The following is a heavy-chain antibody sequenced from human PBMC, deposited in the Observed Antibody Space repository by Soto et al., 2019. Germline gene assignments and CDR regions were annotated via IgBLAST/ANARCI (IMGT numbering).Heavy chain of an antibody. CDR2: ISAYNGNT. J-gene: IGHJ3*02. Sequence: QVQLVQSGAEVKKPGASVKVSCKTSGYTFTSYAIGWVRQAPGQGLEWMGWISAYNGNTNYAQKVQGRVTMTTDTSTSTAYMEVRSLTSDDTAVYYCARDSGSSTRDAFDIWGQGTMVTVS. CDR3: ARDSGSSTRDAFDI. V-gene: IGHV1-18*01. D-gene: IGHD1-26*01. CDR1: GYTFTSYA.